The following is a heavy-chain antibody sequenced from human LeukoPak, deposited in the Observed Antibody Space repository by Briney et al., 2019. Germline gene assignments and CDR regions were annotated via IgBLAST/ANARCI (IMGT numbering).Heavy chain of an antibody. CDR3: ARVGGFGELS. J-gene: IGHJ4*02. Sequence: ASVKVSCKASGHTFTDYYMYWVRQAPGQGLEWMGWINPNNGGTNYAQKFQGRVTMTRDTSISAAYMELSRLRSDDTAVYYCARVGGFGELSWGQGTLVTVSS. V-gene: IGHV1-2*02. CDR1: GHTFTDYY. D-gene: IGHD3-10*01. CDR2: INPNNGGT.